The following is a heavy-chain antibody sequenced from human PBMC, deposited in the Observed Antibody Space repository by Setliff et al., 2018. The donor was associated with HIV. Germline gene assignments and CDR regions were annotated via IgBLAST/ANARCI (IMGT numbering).Heavy chain of an antibody. Sequence: PSETLSLTCAVSGYSISSGYYWGWIRQPPGKGLEWIGYIYNSGGTYYNPSLKSRITMSVDASKNHFSLKLRSVTAADTAVYYCARVGAVAGFDYWGQGTLVTVSS. J-gene: IGHJ4*02. V-gene: IGHV4-38-2*01. CDR2: IYNSGGT. CDR1: GYSISSGYY. D-gene: IGHD6-19*01. CDR3: ARVGAVAGFDY.